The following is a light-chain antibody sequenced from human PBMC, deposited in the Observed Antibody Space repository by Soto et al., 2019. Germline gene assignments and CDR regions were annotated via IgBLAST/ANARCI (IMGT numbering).Light chain of an antibody. CDR1: QSVRSNY. V-gene: IGKV3-20*01. CDR2: GAS. Sequence: EIVLTQSPGTLSLSPGERATLSCRASQSVRSNYLAWYQQKYGQAPRLLIYGASSRATGIPDRFSGSGSGTDFSLTISRLCSLSFATYFCQQSGSSPPITFGQGTRLDIE. CDR3: QQSGSSPPIT. J-gene: IGKJ5*01.